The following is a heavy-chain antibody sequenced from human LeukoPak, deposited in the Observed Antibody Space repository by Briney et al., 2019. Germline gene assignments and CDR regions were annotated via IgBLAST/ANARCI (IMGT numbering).Heavy chain of an antibody. V-gene: IGHV4-59*12. CDR3: ARALYSYDTGDAFDI. CDR1: GGSISSYY. CDR2: IYYSGST. Sequence: SETLSLTCTVSGGSISSYYWSWIRQPPGKGLEWIGYIYYSGSTNYNPSLKSRVTMSVDTSKNQFSLKLSSVTAADTAVYYCARALYSYDTGDAFDIWGQGTMVTVSS. J-gene: IGHJ3*02. D-gene: IGHD5-18*01.